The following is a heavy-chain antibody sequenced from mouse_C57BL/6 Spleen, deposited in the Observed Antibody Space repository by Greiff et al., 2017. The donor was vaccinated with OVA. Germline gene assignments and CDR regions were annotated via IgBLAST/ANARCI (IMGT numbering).Heavy chain of an antibody. CDR3: AREGTDSKRTMDY. Sequence: VQLQQPGAELVKPGASVKLSCKASGYTFTSYWMHWVKQRPGQGLEWIGMIHPNSGSTNYNEKFKSKATLTVDNSSSTAYMQLSSLTSEDSAVYYGAREGTDSKRTMDYWGQGTSVTVSS. V-gene: IGHV1-64*01. J-gene: IGHJ4*01. CDR1: GYTFTSYW. CDR2: IHPNSGST. D-gene: IGHD2-5*01.